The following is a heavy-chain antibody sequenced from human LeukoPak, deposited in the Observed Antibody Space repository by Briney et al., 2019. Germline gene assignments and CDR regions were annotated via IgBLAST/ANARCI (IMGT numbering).Heavy chain of an antibody. J-gene: IGHJ4*02. CDR1: GYTFTSYD. CDR3: ARGGPAYCSSTSCYEDPHSSRGGYFDY. D-gene: IGHD2-2*01. V-gene: IGHV1-8*01. CDR2: MNPNSGNT. Sequence: ASVKVSCKASGYTFTSYDINWVRQATGQGLEWMGWMNPNSGNTGYAQKFQGRVTMTRNTSISTAYMELSSLRSEDTAVYYCARGGPAYCSSTSCYEDPHSSRGGYFDYWGQGTLVTVSS.